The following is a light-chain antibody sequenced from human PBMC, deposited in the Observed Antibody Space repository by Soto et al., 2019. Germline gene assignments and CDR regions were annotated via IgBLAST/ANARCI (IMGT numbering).Light chain of an antibody. CDR3: VLFVRSDLWV. Sequence: QTVVTQEPSVSVSPGTTVTLTCGLSSGSVSTSHSPSWFQQTPGQAPRTLIYNTNTRSSGVPDRFSGSILGNKAALTITGAQADDESDYYCVLFVRSDLWVFGGGTKLTVL. J-gene: IGLJ3*02. V-gene: IGLV8-61*01. CDR1: SGSVSTSHS. CDR2: NTN.